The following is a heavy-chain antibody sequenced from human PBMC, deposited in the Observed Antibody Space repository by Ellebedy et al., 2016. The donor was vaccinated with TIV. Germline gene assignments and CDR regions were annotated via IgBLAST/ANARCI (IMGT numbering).Heavy chain of an antibody. V-gene: IGHV4-30-4*01. CDR3: ARDGAGTYFDY. Sequence: MPSETLSLTCTVSGGSISSGDYYWSWIRQPPGKGLEWIGYIYYSGGTYFNPSLKSRVTISLDTSKNQFSLKLSSVTAADTAVYYCARDGAGTYFDYWGQGTLVTVSS. D-gene: IGHD6-19*01. CDR2: IYYSGGT. J-gene: IGHJ4*02. CDR1: GGSISSGDYY.